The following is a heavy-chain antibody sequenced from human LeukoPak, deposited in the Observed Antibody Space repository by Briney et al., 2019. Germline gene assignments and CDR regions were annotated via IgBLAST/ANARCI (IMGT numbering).Heavy chain of an antibody. V-gene: IGHV4-34*01. J-gene: IGHJ6*02. CDR3: ARGVRYCSSTSCYTYYYYYYGMDV. CDR2: INHSGST. D-gene: IGHD2-2*02. CDR1: GGSFSGYY. Sequence: SETLSLTCAVYGGSFSGYYWSWIRQPPGEGLEWIGEINHSGSTNYNPSLKSRVTISVDTSKNQFSLKLSSVTAADTAVYYCARGVRYCSSTSCYTYYYYYYGMDVWGQGTTVTVSS.